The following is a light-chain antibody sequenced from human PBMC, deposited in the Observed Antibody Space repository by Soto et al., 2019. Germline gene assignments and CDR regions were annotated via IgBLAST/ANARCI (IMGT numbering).Light chain of an antibody. CDR3: QQYYSPWT. J-gene: IGKJ1*01. CDR2: WAS. CDR1: QVVLYSSNNKNY. V-gene: IGKV4-1*01. Sequence: DIVMTQSPDSLSVSLGERATINFKSSQVVLYSSNNKNYLAWYQQKPGQPPKLLIYWASTRESGVPDRFSGSGSGTDFTLTISSLQAEDVAVYYCQQYYSPWTFGQGTKVDIK.